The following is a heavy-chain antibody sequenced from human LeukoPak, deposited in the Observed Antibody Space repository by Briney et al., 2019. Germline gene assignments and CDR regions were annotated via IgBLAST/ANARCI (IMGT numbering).Heavy chain of an antibody. J-gene: IGHJ4*02. CDR1: GGSISSGGYY. CDR2: IYYSGST. Sequence: SETLSLTCTVSGGSISSGGYYWSWIRQHPGKGLEWIGYIYYSGSTYYNPSLKSRVTISVDTSKNQFSLKLSSVTAADTAVYYCARGHYGDYVEAAFDYWGQGALVTVSS. V-gene: IGHV4-31*03. CDR3: ARGHYGDYVEAAFDY. D-gene: IGHD4-17*01.